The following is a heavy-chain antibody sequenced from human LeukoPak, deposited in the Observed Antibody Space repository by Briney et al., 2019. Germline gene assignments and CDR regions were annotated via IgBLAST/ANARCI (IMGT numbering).Heavy chain of an antibody. CDR1: GFTSSSYA. D-gene: IGHD6-19*01. V-gene: IGHV3-23*01. CDR2: ISGSGGST. J-gene: IGHJ5*02. Sequence: GGSLRLSCAASGFTSSSYAMSWVRQAPGKGLEWVSGISGSGGSTYYADSVKGRFTISRDNSKNTLYLQMNSLRAEDTAVYYCAKDRGQSSGWYPWGQGTLVTVSS. CDR3: AKDRGQSSGWYP.